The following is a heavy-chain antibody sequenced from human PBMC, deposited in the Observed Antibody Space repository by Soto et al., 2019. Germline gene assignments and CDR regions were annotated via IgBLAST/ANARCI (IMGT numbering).Heavy chain of an antibody. CDR3: ERTVDDYGDYWTIPPPRFDP. J-gene: IGHJ5*02. CDR2: IGAYNGNT. CDR1: GYTFTSYG. V-gene: IGHV1-18*01. D-gene: IGHD4-17*01. Sequence: ASVKVSCKASGYTFTSYGISWVRQAPGQGLEWMGWIGAYNGNTNYAQKLQGRVTMTTDTSTSTAYMELRNLRSDDTAEYYCERTVDDYGDYWTIPPPRFDPWGQGTLVTVSS.